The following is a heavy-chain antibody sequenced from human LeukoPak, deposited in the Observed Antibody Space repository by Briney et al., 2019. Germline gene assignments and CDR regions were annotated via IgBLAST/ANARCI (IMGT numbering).Heavy chain of an antibody. J-gene: IGHJ4*02. V-gene: IGHV1-46*01. CDR3: ARESPGKIYFDY. Sequence: ASVKVSCKASGYTFTNYHIHWVRQASGQGLEWMGTFYASGVSTNHAQKFQGRVTMTRDTSTSTVYMELSSLRSEDTAVYYRARESPGKIYFDYWGQGTLVTVSS. CDR2: FYASGVST. CDR1: GYTFTNYH.